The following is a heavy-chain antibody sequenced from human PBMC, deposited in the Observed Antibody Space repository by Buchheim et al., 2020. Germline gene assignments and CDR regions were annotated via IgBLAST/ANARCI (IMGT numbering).Heavy chain of an antibody. D-gene: IGHD2-8*01. CDR1: GDSISNVYW. V-gene: IGHV4-4*02. CDR3: ARDPPNRGVNFDY. J-gene: IGHJ4*03. CDR2: IDPSGTT. Sequence: QVQLQESGPRLVQPSGTLSLTCAVSGDSISNVYWWTWVRQSPGKGLEWIGEIDPSGTTNYNPSLRGRVSISLDKSKNDFSIRLSSVTAADTAVYYCARDPPNRGVNFDYWGQGIL.